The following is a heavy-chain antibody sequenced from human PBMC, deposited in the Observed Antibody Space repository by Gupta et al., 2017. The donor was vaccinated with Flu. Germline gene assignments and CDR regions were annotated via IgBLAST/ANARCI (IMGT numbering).Heavy chain of an antibody. Sequence: PGKGLEWIGESNHSGSTNYNPSLKSRVTISVDTSKNQFSLKLSSVTAADTAVYYCARGRGYCSSTSCRSPGYWGQGTLVTVSS. V-gene: IGHV4-34*01. J-gene: IGHJ4*02. CDR2: SNHSGST. D-gene: IGHD2-2*01. CDR3: ARGRGYCSSTSCRSPGY.